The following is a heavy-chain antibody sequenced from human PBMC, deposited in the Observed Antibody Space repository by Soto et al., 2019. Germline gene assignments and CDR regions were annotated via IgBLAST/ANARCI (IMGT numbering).Heavy chain of an antibody. CDR3: ARQAKIGDRSQFYFDS. V-gene: IGHV3-30*04. D-gene: IGHD3-16*01. CDR1: GFTFSFYA. Sequence: GGSLRLSCAASGFTFSFYAMHWVRQAPGKGLEWVAVISYTGRSKHSVDSVKGLFTISRDNSQDTLYLQMDSLSPDDTAVYYCARQAKIGDRSQFYFDSWGQGTLVTVSS. CDR2: ISYTGRSK. J-gene: IGHJ4*02.